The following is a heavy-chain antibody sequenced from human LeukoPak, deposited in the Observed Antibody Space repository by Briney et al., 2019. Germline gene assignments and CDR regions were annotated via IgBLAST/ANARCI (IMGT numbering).Heavy chain of an antibody. CDR1: GYTFTSYD. V-gene: IGHV1-8*01. J-gene: IGHJ6*03. CDR3: AVAATPNYYHYYYMDV. Sequence: GASVKVSCKASGYTFTSYDINWLRQATGQGLEWMGWMNPNSCNTGYAQKCQGRVTMTRNTSISTAYMELSSLRSEDTSVYYCAVAATPNYYHYYYMDVWGKGTTVTVSS. D-gene: IGHD2-15*01. CDR2: MNPNSCNT.